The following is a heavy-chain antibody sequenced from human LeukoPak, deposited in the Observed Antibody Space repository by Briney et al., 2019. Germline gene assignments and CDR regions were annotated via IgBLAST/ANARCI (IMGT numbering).Heavy chain of an antibody. CDR3: ARDLDSSGYYHLVDS. J-gene: IGHJ4*02. CDR1: GFTFSSYA. D-gene: IGHD3-22*01. V-gene: IGHV3-23*01. CDR2: MSGSRCST. Sequence: GGSLRLSCAASGFTFSSYAMSWVRQAPGKGLEWGSAMSGSRCSTFYADSVKGRFTISRDNSKNTLYLQMNSLRAEDTAVYYCARDLDSSGYYHLVDSWGQGALVTVSS.